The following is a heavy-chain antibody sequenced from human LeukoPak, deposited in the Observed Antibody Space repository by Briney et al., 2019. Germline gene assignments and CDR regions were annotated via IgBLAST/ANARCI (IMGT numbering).Heavy chain of an antibody. CDR2: IYYSGST. CDR1: GGSISSYY. CDR3: ARSDYGDYEERGYYFDS. Sequence: SETLSLTCTVSGGSISSYYWSWIRQPPGKGLGWIGYIYYSGSTNYNPSLKSRVTISVDTSKNQFSLRLSSVTAADTAVYYCARSDYGDYEERGYYFDSWGQGTLVTVSS. D-gene: IGHD4-17*01. V-gene: IGHV4-59*12. J-gene: IGHJ4*02.